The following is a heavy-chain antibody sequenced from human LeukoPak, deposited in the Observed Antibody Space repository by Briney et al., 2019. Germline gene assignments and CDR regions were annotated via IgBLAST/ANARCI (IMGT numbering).Heavy chain of an antibody. D-gene: IGHD3-9*01. V-gene: IGHV4-39*07. CDR3: ARVPGVYYDSLTGYGSGWFDP. J-gene: IGHJ5*02. CDR2: INHSGST. CDR1: GGSISTSSYY. Sequence: PSETLSLTCTVSGGSISTSSYYWSWIRQPPGKGLEWIGEINHSGSTNYNPSLKSRVTISVDTSKNQFSLKVTSGTAAGRAVFYCARVPGVYYDSLTGYGSGWFDPWGQGTLVTVSS.